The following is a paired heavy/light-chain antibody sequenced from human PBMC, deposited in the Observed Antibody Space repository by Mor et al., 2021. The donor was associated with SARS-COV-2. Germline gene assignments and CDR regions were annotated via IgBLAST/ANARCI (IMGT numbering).Light chain of an antibody. V-gene: IGLV2-14*01. CDR2: EVA. Sequence: HSALTQPASVSGSPGQSITISCTGTSSDVGTFDYVSWFQQHPGKAPKLLIYEVAKRPSGVSSRFSGAKSGNTASLTISGLQAEDEADYYCSSYTNRTTLGIFGGGTTVTVL. CDR3: SSYTNRTTLGI. CDR1: SSDVGTFDY. J-gene: IGLJ2*01.
Heavy chain of an antibody. CDR2: IYYSGST. V-gene: IGHV4-39*07. D-gene: IGHD1-26*01. Sequence: QLQLQESGPGLVKPSETLSLTCTVSGGSISSSSYYWGWIRQPPGKGLEWIGSIYYSGSTYYNPSLESRVTISVDTSKNQFSLKLRSVTAADTAVYYCARRSPLSIVGATMVGNWFDPWGQGTLVTVSS. CDR1: GGSISSSSYY. CDR3: ARRSPLSIVGATMVGNWFDP. J-gene: IGHJ5*02.